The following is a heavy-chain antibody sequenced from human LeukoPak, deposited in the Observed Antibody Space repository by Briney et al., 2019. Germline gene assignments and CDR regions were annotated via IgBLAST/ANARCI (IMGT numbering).Heavy chain of an antibody. Sequence: PSETLSLTCTVPGGSISSTSYYWGWIRQPPGKGLEWIGTIFYSGSTYYNPSLKSRVTISVDTSKNQFSLKLKSVTAADTAVYYCARVIMSSGYRSWFDPWGQGTLVTVSS. V-gene: IGHV4-39*07. D-gene: IGHD6-19*01. CDR3: ARVIMSSGYRSWFDP. CDR1: GGSISSTSYY. J-gene: IGHJ5*02. CDR2: IFYSGST.